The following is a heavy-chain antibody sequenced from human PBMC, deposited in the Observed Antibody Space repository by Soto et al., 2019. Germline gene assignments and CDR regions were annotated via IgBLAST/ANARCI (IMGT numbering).Heavy chain of an antibody. J-gene: IGHJ4*02. CDR1: GYTLTELS. CDR3: ATAEAGWYSNYKYYFDY. V-gene: IGHV1-24*01. CDR2: FDPEDGET. Sequence: ASVKVSCKVSGYTLTELSMHWVRQAPRKGLEWMGGFDPEDGETIYAQKFQGRVTMTEDTSTDTAYMELSSLRSEDTAVYYCATAEAGWYSNYKYYFDYWGQGTLVTVSS. D-gene: IGHD4-4*01.